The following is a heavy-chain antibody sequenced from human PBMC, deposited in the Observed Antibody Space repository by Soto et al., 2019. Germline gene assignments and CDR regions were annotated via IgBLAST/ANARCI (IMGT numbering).Heavy chain of an antibody. CDR1: GYTFTTYG. CDR3: ARDQVAVRPGWLDP. V-gene: IGHV1-18*04. D-gene: IGHD6-6*01. J-gene: IGHJ5*02. Sequence: ASVKVSCKASGYTFTTYGINWVRQAPGQGLEWVGWISAYNGITRYSEKLQGRVTLTTDTSTTTAYMDLRSLTSDDTAVYYCARDQVAVRPGWLDPWGQGALVTVYS. CDR2: ISAYNGIT.